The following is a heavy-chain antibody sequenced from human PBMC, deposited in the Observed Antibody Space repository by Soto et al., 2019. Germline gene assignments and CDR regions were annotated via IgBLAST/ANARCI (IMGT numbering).Heavy chain of an antibody. CDR1: GYTLTELS. CDR2: FDPEDGET. V-gene: IGHV1-24*01. Sequence: ASVKVSCKVSGYTLTELSMHWVRQAPGKGLEWMGGFDPEDGETIYAQKFQGRVTMTEDTSTDTAYMELSSLRSEDTAVYYCATSLDHPGTAEADYYYYGMDVWGQGTPVTVSS. J-gene: IGHJ6*02. CDR3: ATSLDHPGTAEADYYYYGMDV. D-gene: IGHD6-13*01.